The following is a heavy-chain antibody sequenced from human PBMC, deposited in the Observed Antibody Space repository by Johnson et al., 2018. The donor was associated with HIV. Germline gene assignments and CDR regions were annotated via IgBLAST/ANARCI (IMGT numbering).Heavy chain of an antibody. D-gene: IGHD1-26*01. CDR1: SYA. CDR3: ARVRRSGTYYVDAFDI. V-gene: IGHV3-30-3*01. Sequence: SYAMHWVRQAPGKGLEWVAVISYDGSNKYYADSVKGRFTISRDNSKNTLYLQMNSLRAEDTAVYYCARVRRSGTYYVDAFDIWGQGTMVTVSS. J-gene: IGHJ3*02. CDR2: ISYDGSNK.